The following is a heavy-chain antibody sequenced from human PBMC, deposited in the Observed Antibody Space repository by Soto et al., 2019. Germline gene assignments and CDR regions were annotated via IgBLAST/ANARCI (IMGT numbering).Heavy chain of an antibody. J-gene: IGHJ2*01. D-gene: IGHD5-18*01. CDR2: IIPIFGTA. CDR1: GGTLSSYA. CDR3: ARDRVGYSYGYSWYFDL. Sequence: PVKASCKASGGTLSSYAISWVRQAPGQRFEWMGGIIPIFGTANYAQKFQGRVTITADESTSTAYMELSSLRSEDTAVYYCARDRVGYSYGYSWYFDLWGRCTLVTVSS. V-gene: IGHV1-69*13.